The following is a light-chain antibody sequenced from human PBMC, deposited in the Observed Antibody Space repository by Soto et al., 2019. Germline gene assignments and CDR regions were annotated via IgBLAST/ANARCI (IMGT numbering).Light chain of an antibody. CDR1: QDISNY. CDR2: EAS. J-gene: IGKJ2*01. CDR3: QQYESVPLT. V-gene: IGKV1-33*01. Sequence: DIQMTQSPSSLSASVGDRVTITCQASQDISNYLSWYQHKPGKAPNLLIHEASSLQTGVPSRFSGSGFGTDFTLTIRSPQPEDIATYYCQQYESVPLTFGQGTKLEIK.